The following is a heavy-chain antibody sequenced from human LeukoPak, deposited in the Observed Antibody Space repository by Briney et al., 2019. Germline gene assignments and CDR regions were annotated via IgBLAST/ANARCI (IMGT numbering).Heavy chain of an antibody. V-gene: IGHV3-23*01. D-gene: IGHD2-15*01. CDR2: ISGSGAST. Sequence: PGGSLRLSCAASGFTFSRYAMSWVRQAPGKGLEWVSAISGSGASTYYADSLKGRFTISSDNSKNMVYLQMNSLRAEDTAVYYCAKGSGDSCYSPLDYWGQGTLLTVSS. J-gene: IGHJ4*02. CDR1: GFTFSRYA. CDR3: AKGSGDSCYSPLDY.